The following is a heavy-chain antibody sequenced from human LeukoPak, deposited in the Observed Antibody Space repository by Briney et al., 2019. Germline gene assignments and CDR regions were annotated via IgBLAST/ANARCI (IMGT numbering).Heavy chain of an antibody. Sequence: ASVKVSCKASGGTFSSYAISWVRQAPGQGLEWMGGIIPIFGTANYAQKFQGRVTITADKSTSTACMELSSLRSEDTAVYYCARDEFFSRPNWFDPWGQGTLVTVSS. D-gene: IGHD3-3*02. CDR3: ARDEFFSRPNWFDP. CDR1: GGTFSSYA. CDR2: IIPIFGTA. J-gene: IGHJ5*02. V-gene: IGHV1-69*06.